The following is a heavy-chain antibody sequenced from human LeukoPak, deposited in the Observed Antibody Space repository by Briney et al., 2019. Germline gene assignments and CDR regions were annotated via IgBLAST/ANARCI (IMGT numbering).Heavy chain of an antibody. CDR1: GGSISSYY. CDR2: IYTSGST. CDR3: ARGTGDGYSPHAFDI. V-gene: IGHV4-4*07. Sequence: SETLSLTCTVSGGSISSYYWSWIRHPAGKGLEWIGRIYTSGSTNYNPSLKSRVTMSVDTSKNQFSLKLSSVTAADTAVYYCARGTGDGYSPHAFDIWGQGTLVTVSS. J-gene: IGHJ3*02. D-gene: IGHD5-24*01.